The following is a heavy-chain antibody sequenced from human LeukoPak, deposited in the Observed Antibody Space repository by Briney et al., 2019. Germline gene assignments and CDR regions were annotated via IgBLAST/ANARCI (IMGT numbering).Heavy chain of an antibody. CDR1: GGSFSGYY. J-gene: IGHJ4*02. Sequence: SETLSLTCAVYGGSFSGYYWSWIRQPPGKGLEGIGDINHSGSTNYNPSLKSRVTISVDKSKNQFSLKLSSVTAADTAVYYCARVSYYDSSGNRGAFDYWGQGTLVTVSS. CDR3: ARVSYYDSSGNRGAFDY. D-gene: IGHD3-22*01. CDR2: INHSGST. V-gene: IGHV4-34*01.